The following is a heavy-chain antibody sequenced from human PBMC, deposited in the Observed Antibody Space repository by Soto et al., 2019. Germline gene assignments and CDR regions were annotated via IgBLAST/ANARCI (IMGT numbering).Heavy chain of an antibody. V-gene: IGHV3-30-3*01. CDR3: ARFKGCSGGSCYPYFDY. CDR2: MSYDGSNK. D-gene: IGHD2-15*01. Sequence: QVQLVESGGGVVQPGRSLRLSCAASGFTFSSYAMHWVRQAPGKGLEWVAVMSYDGSNKYYADSVKGRFTISRDNSKNTLFLPMNRLSGEVTAVYYCARFKGCSGGSCYPYFDYWGQGTLVTVSS. CDR1: GFTFSSYA. J-gene: IGHJ4*02.